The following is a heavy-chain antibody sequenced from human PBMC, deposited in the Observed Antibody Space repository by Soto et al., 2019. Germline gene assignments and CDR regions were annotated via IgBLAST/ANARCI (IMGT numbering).Heavy chain of an antibody. D-gene: IGHD2-15*01. CDR2: INSDGSST. CDR3: VRTSLVVAAATREDY. CDR1: GFTFSSYW. Sequence: EVQLVESGGGLVQPGGSLRLSCAASGFTFSSYWMHWVRQAPGKGLVWVSRINSDGSSTSDADSVKGRFTISRDNAKNTLYLQMNSPRAEDTAVYYCVRTSLVVAAATREDYWGQGTLVTVSS. J-gene: IGHJ4*02. V-gene: IGHV3-74*01.